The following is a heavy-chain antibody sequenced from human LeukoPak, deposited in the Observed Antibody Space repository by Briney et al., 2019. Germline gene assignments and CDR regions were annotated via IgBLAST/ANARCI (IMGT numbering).Heavy chain of an antibody. D-gene: IGHD1-26*01. Sequence: PGGSLRLSCAASGFTFSSYWMTWVRQAPGKGLDRVTNITHDGSEKYYVDSVKGRFTTSRDNAKNSLYLQLNSLRADGTALYYCARVRVGGSGGDLDYWGQGTLVAVSS. CDR1: GFTFSSYW. V-gene: IGHV3-7*05. J-gene: IGHJ4*02. CDR2: ITHDGSEK. CDR3: ARVRVGGSGGDLDY.